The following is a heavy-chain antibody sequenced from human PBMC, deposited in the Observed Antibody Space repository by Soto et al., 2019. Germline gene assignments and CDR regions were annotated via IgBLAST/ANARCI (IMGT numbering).Heavy chain of an antibody. J-gene: IGHJ6*04. D-gene: IGHD3-3*01. CDR3: AKDLGTIFGVVDYGMDV. Sequence: PGGSLRLSCAASGFTFSSYAMSWVRQAPGKGLEWVSAISGSGGSTYYADSVKGRFTISRDDSKNTLYLQMNSLRAEDTAVYYCAKDLGTIFGVVDYGMDVWGKGTTVTVSS. CDR1: GFTFSSYA. CDR2: ISGSGGST. V-gene: IGHV3-23*01.